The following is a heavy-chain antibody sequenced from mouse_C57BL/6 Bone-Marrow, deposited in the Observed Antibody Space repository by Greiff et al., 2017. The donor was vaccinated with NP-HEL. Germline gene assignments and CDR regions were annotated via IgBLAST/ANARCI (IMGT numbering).Heavy chain of an antibody. V-gene: IGHV1-64*01. CDR3: ARSPFTTVVGGDYAMDY. J-gene: IGHJ4*01. Sequence: QVQLQQPGAELVKPGASVKLSCKASGYTFTSYWMHWVKQRPGQGLEWIGMIHPNSGSTNYNEKFKSKATLTVDKSSSAAYMQLSSLTSEDSAVYYCARSPFTTVVGGDYAMDYWGQGTSVTVSS. CDR2: IHPNSGST. CDR1: GYTFTSYW. D-gene: IGHD1-1*01.